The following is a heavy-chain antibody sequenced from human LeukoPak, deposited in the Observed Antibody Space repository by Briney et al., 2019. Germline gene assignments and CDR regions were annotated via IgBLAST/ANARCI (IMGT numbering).Heavy chain of an antibody. D-gene: IGHD3-22*01. CDR1: GGSISRDY. Sequence: SETLSLTCSVSGGSISRDYWSWIRQPPGKGLEWIGYISYSGSARYNPSFQSRVTISMEMSKTHFSLKLTSMIAADTAVYYCARLLNNDNSGDPDTFDMWGPGTMVTVSS. CDR3: ARLLNNDNSGDPDTFDM. V-gene: IGHV4-59*08. J-gene: IGHJ3*02. CDR2: ISYSGSA.